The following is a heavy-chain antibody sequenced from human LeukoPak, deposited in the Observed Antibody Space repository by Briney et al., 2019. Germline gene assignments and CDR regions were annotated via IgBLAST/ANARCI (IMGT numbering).Heavy chain of an antibody. CDR2: IKSKTDGETT. Sequence: GGSLRLSCVDSGFTFTNAWMSWVRQAPGKGLEWIGRIKSKTDGETTNYAEPVRGRFTISRDDSKSAVYLQMNSLRVEDTAVYYCARVYETNGYLYWGQGSLVTVSS. V-gene: IGHV3-15*05. CDR1: GFTFTNAW. D-gene: IGHD3-22*01. J-gene: IGHJ4*02. CDR3: ARVYETNGYLY.